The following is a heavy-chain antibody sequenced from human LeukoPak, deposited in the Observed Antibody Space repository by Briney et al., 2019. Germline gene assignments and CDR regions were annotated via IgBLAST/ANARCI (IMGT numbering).Heavy chain of an antibody. CDR1: GFTVSSNY. V-gene: IGHV3-53*01. J-gene: IGHJ4*02. Sequence: GGSLRLSCAASGFTVSSNYMNWVRQAPGKGLEWVSIIYSGGSTYYADSVRGRSTISRDNSKNTLLLQMNSLRAEDTAVYYCARSITMNRGPFGNWGQGTLVTVSS. CDR3: ARSITMNRGPFGN. D-gene: IGHD3-10*01. CDR2: IYSGGST.